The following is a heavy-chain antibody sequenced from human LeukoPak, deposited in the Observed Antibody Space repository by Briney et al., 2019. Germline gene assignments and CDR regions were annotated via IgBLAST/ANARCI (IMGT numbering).Heavy chain of an antibody. V-gene: IGHV3-64D*08. D-gene: IGHD3-10*01. Sequence: GGSLRLSCSASGLSFRDLAMHWVRQAPGKRLEYVSFIGKDGDTTYYADSVKGRFTISRDNSRNTLYLLMNSLTAEDTALYYCVRDLWGFDYWGQGTLVTVSS. CDR1: GLSFRDLA. CDR2: IGKDGDTT. J-gene: IGHJ4*02. CDR3: VRDLWGFDY.